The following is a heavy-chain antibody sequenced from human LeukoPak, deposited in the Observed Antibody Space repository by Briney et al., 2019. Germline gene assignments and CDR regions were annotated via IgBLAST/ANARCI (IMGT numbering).Heavy chain of an antibody. D-gene: IGHD2-15*01. CDR3: ARYCSGGSCYPAEYFQH. Sequence: GASVKVSCKASGYTFTSYGISWVRQAPGQGLEWMGWISAYNGNTNYAQKLQGRVTMTTDTSTSTAYMELRSLRSDDTAVYYCARYCSGGSCYPAEYFQHWGQGTLVTVPS. J-gene: IGHJ1*01. CDR2: ISAYNGNT. CDR1: GYTFTSYG. V-gene: IGHV1-18*01.